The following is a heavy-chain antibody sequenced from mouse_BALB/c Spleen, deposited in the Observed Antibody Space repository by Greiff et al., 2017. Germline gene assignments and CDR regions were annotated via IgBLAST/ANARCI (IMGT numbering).Heavy chain of an antibody. V-gene: IGHV1-5*01. Sequence: VQLQQSGTVLARPGASVKMSCKASGYTFTSYWMHWVKQRPGQGLEWIGAIYPGNSDTSYNQKFKGKAKLTAVTSTSTAYMELSSLTNEDSAVYYCTRWSYYYGSSYAMDYWGQGTSVTVSS. CDR2: IYPGNSDT. CDR3: TRWSYYYGSSYAMDY. CDR1: GYTFTSYW. J-gene: IGHJ4*01. D-gene: IGHD1-1*01.